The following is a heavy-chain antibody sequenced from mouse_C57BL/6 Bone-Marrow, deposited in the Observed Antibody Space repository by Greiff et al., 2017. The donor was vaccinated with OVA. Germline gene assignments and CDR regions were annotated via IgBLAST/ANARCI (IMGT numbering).Heavy chain of an antibody. Sequence: LVESGAELARPGASVKLSCKASGYTFTSYGISWVKQRTGQGLEWIGEIYPRSGNTYYNEKFKGKATLTADKSSSTAYMELRSLTSEDSAVYFCAREGGWYFDVWGTGTTVTVSS. CDR1: GYTFTSYG. V-gene: IGHV1-81*01. CDR2: IYPRSGNT. D-gene: IGHD1-1*02. J-gene: IGHJ1*03. CDR3: AREGGWYFDV.